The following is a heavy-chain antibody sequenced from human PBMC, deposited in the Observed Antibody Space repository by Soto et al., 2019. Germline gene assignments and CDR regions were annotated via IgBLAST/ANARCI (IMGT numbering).Heavy chain of an antibody. Sequence: QVQLVESGGGVVQPGRSLRLSCAASGFTFSSYGMHWVRQAPGKGLEWVAVISYDGSNKYYADSVKGRFTISRDNSKNTLYLQMNSLRAEDTAVYYCAKDSPSREAYYYYYGMDVW. CDR1: GFTFSSYG. CDR3: AKDSPSREAYYYYYGMDV. V-gene: IGHV3-30*18. CDR2: ISYDGSNK. J-gene: IGHJ6*01.